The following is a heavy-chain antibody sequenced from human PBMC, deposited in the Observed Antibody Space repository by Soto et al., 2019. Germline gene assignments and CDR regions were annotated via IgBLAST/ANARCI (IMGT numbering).Heavy chain of an antibody. CDR3: ARQERYQNWFDP. J-gene: IGHJ5*02. CDR1: GGSISSGGYY. Sequence: SETLSLTCTVSGGSISSGGYYWSWIRQHPGKGLEWIGYIYYSGSTYYNPSLKSRVTISVDTSKNQFSLKLSSVTAADTAVYYCARQERYQNWFDPWGQGILVTVSS. CDR2: IYYSGST. V-gene: IGHV4-31*03. D-gene: IGHD2-2*01.